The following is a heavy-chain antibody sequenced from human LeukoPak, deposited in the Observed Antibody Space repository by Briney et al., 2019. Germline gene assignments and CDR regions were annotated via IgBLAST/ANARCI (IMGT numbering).Heavy chain of an antibody. CDR1: GFTFSRYA. Sequence: GGSLRLSCAASGFTFSRYAMHWVRQGPGKGLEWVAAISYDGSNKKYADSVKGRFTISRDNSKNTLYLQMNSLRAEDTAVYYCARGVRIAVAGNIDYWGQGTLVTVSS. CDR3: ARGVRIAVAGNIDY. J-gene: IGHJ4*02. V-gene: IGHV3-30*04. CDR2: ISYDGSNK. D-gene: IGHD6-19*01.